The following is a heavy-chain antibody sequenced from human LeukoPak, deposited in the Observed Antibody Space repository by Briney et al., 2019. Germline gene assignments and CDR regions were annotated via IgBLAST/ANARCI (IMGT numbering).Heavy chain of an antibody. J-gene: IGHJ3*02. CDR3: ASLRYSSGWRSPFDAFDI. CDR2: IYYSGST. V-gene: IGHV4-61*05. D-gene: IGHD6-19*01. CDR1: GGSISSSSYY. Sequence: PSETLSLTCTVSGGSISSSSYYWGWIRQPPGKGLEWIGYIYYSGSTNYNPSLKSRVTISVDTSKNQFSLKLSSVTAADTAVYYCASLRYSSGWRSPFDAFDIWGQGTMVTVSS.